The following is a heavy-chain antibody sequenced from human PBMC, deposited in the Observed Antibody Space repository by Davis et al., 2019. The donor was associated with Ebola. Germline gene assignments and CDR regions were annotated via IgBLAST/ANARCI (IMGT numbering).Heavy chain of an antibody. J-gene: IGHJ4*02. CDR2: ITISSDTI. CDR3: ARGYGSGRHFDY. Sequence: PGKSLKISCAASGFTFSSYTMSWVRQAPGKGLEWISYITISSDTIYYADSVKGRFTISRDNAKNSLYLQMNSLTDEDTAIYYCARGYGSGRHFDYWGQGTLVTVSS. V-gene: IGHV3-48*02. D-gene: IGHD3-10*01. CDR1: GFTFSSYT.